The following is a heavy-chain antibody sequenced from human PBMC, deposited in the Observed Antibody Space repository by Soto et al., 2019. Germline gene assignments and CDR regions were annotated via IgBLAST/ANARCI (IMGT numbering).Heavy chain of an antibody. V-gene: IGHV4-34*01. Sequence: SETLSLTCAVYGGSFSGYYWSWIRQPPGKGLEWIGEINHSGSTNYNPSLKSRVTISVDTSKNQFSLKLSSVTAADTAVYYCARGRQLWYFDYWGQGTLVTVS. CDR2: INHSGST. CDR1: GGSFSGYY. D-gene: IGHD5-18*01. CDR3: ARGRQLWYFDY. J-gene: IGHJ4*02.